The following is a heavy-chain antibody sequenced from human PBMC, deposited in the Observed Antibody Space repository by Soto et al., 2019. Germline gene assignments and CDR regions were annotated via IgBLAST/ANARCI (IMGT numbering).Heavy chain of an antibody. Sequence: LRLSCAASGFTFSSYEMNWVRQAPGKGLEWVSYISSSGSTIYYADSVKGRFTISRDNAKNSLYLQMNSLRAEDTAVYYCARGGSYSPDFDYWGQGTLVTVSS. V-gene: IGHV3-48*03. J-gene: IGHJ4*02. CDR1: GFTFSSYE. CDR3: ARGGSYSPDFDY. CDR2: ISSSGSTI. D-gene: IGHD1-26*01.